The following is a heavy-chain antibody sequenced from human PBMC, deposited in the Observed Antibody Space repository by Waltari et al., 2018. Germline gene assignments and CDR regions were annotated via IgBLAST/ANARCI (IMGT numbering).Heavy chain of an antibody. CDR2: SIPSFGTA. V-gene: IGHV1-69*08. CDR3: ARDGHCTGGVCYPFDY. D-gene: IGHD2-8*02. J-gene: IGHJ4*02. CDR1: GGTFSSYA. Sequence: QVQLVQSGAEVKKPGSSVKVSCKASGGTFSSYAISWVRQAPGQGLEWMGRSIPSFGTANYAQKFQGRVTITADKSTSTAYMELSSLRSEDTAVYYCARDGHCTGGVCYPFDYWGQGTLVTVSS.